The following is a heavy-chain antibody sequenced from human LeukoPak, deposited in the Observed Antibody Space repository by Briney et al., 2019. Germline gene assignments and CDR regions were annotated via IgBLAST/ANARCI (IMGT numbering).Heavy chain of an antibody. V-gene: IGHV3-7*01. CDR2: IKQDGGEK. J-gene: IGHJ4*02. D-gene: IGHD3-3*01. CDR1: GFTFSNNW. CDR3: ARKRYDFWSGYFDY. Sequence: PGGSLRLSCVASGFTFSNNWMIWVRQAPGKGLEWVAHIKQDGGEKYYVDSVKGRFTISRDNAKNSLYLQMNSLRAEDTAVYYCARKRYDFWSGYFDYWGQGTLVAVSS.